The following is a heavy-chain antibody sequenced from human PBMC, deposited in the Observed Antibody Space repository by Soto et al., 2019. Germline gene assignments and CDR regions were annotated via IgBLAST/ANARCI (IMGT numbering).Heavy chain of an antibody. CDR3: ARAVPNYYYDSSGPSVSWFDP. D-gene: IGHD3-22*01. CDR1: GDTISTGGYS. J-gene: IGHJ5*02. V-gene: IGHV4-30-2*01. CDR2: TYHSGNP. Sequence: PSETLSLTCAVSGDTISTGGYSWAWIRQPPGKALEWIGHTYHSGNPYYNPSLKSRVIISVDRSKNQFSLKLSSVTAADTAVFYCARAVPNYYYDSSGPSVSWFDPWGQGTLVTVS.